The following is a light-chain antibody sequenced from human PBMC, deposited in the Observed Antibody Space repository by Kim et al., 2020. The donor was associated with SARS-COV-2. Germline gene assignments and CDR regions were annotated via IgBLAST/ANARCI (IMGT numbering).Light chain of an antibody. V-gene: IGKV2-28*01. Sequence: EPASISCRSSQSLLHSNGYNYLDWYLQKPGQSPQLLIYLGSNRASGVPDRFSGSGSGTDFTLKISRVEAEDVGVYYCVQALQTPTFGQGTKVDIK. CDR1: QSLLHSNGYNY. J-gene: IGKJ1*01. CDR3: VQALQTPT. CDR2: LGS.